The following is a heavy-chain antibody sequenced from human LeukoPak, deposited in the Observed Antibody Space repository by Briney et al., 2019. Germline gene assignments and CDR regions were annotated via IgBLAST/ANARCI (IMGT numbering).Heavy chain of an antibody. Sequence: GGSLRLSCAASGFTFSSYAMTWVRQAPGKGLEWVSSISGSGGSTYYADSVKGRFTISRDNSKNTLSLQMNSLRAEDTAVYYCATYLGAGTYFDNWSQGAQVTVSS. J-gene: IGHJ4*02. V-gene: IGHV3-23*01. D-gene: IGHD3-10*01. CDR1: GFTFSSYA. CDR2: ISGSGGST. CDR3: ATYLGAGTYFDN.